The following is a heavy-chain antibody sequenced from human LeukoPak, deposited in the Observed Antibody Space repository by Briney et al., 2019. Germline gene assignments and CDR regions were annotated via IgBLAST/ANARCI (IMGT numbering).Heavy chain of an antibody. D-gene: IGHD3-10*01. CDR1: GGSISSYY. V-gene: IGHV4-59*12. CDR2: IYYSGST. CDR3: ARDQDYYGSGSYYSTRGFDY. J-gene: IGHJ4*02. Sequence: SETLSLTCTVSGGSISSYYWSWIRQPPGKGQEWIGYIYYSGSTYYNPSLKSRVTISVDTYKNQFSLKLSSVTAADTAVYYCARDQDYYGSGSYYSTRGFDYWGQGTLVTVSS.